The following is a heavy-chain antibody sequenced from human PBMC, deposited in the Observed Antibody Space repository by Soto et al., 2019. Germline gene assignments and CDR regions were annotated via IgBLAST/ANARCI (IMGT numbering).Heavy chain of an antibody. J-gene: IGHJ4*02. V-gene: IGHV3-7*03. D-gene: IGHD5-18*01. Sequence: GGSLRLSCAASGFTFSSYWMSWVRQAPGRGLEWVANINQDATRQSYVDSVEGRFSISRDNSKNTLYLQMNSLRAEDTAVYYCAKEGDLIGYNYGSCFDYWGQGTLVTVSS. CDR2: INQDATRQ. CDR1: GFTFSSYW. CDR3: AKEGDLIGYNYGSCFDY.